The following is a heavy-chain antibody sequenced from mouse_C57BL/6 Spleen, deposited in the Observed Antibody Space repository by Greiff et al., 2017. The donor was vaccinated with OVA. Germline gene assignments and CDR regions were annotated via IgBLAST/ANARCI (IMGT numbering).Heavy chain of an antibody. Sequence: VQLQQSGPELVKPGASVKISCKASGYTFTDYYMNWVKQSHGKSLEWIGDINPNNGGTSYNQKFKGKATLTVDKSSSTAYMELRSLTSEDSAVYYCARISNWEGYFDVWGTGTTVTVSS. CDR2: INPNNGGT. J-gene: IGHJ1*03. D-gene: IGHD4-1*01. CDR3: ARISNWEGYFDV. V-gene: IGHV1-26*01. CDR1: GYTFTDYY.